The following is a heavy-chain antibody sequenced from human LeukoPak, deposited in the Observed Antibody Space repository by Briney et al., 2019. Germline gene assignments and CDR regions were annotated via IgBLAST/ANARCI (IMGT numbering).Heavy chain of an antibody. CDR3: ARTIRGYSYGYCYYYYMDV. CDR2: INHSGST. V-gene: IGHV4-34*01. J-gene: IGHJ6*03. D-gene: IGHD5-18*01. CDR1: GGSFSGYY. Sequence: SETLSLTCAVYGGSFSGYYWSWIRQPPGKGLEWIGEINHSGSTNYNPSLKSRVTISVDTSKNQFSLKLSSVTAADTAVYYRARTIRGYSYGYCYYYYMDVWGKGTTVTVSS.